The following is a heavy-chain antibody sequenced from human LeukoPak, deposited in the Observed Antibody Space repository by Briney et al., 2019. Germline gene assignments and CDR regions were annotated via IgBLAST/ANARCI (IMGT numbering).Heavy chain of an antibody. V-gene: IGHV4-59*01. CDR1: GGSISSYY. J-gene: IGHJ4*02. Sequence: SETLSLTCTVSGGSISSYYWSWIRQPPGKGLEWIAYIYYSGITNYNPSLKSRVTISVDTSKNQFSLKLRSMTAADTAVYYCARADSATSGYYSHHLDYWGQGTLVTVSS. CDR2: IYYSGIT. CDR3: ARADSATSGYYSHHLDY. D-gene: IGHD3-22*01.